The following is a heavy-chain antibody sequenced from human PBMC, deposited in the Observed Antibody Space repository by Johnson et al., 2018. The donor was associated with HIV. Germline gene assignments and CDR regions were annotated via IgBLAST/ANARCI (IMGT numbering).Heavy chain of an antibody. D-gene: IGHD2-15*01. J-gene: IGHJ3*02. V-gene: IGHV3-30*19. CDR3: ARDRRVSREGYCSGGTCYPYIAYTDAFDI. CDR1: GFTFSSYG. Sequence: QMLLVESGGGVVQPGGSLRLSCAASGFTFSSYGMHWVRQAPGKGLEWVAVITYDGRNTYYTDSVKGRFIISRDNSTNMPNMQMNGMSDEDTAVYYCARDRRVSREGYCSGGTCYPYIAYTDAFDIWGQGTMVTVSS. CDR2: ITYDGRNT.